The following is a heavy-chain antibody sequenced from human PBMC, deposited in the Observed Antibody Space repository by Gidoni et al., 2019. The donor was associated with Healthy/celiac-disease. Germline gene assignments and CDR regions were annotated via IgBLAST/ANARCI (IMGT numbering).Heavy chain of an antibody. V-gene: IGHV1-69*01. CDR2: IIPIFGTA. Sequence: QVQLVQSGAEVKKPGSSVKGTCKASGGTFSSYAISWVRPAPGQGLAWMGGIIPIFGTANYAPKFQGRVTLPAYESTSTAYMELSSLRSEDTAVYYCARAVEYSSSANHPNAYYYYGMDVWGQGTTVTVSS. D-gene: IGHD6-6*01. J-gene: IGHJ6*02. CDR3: ARAVEYSSSANHPNAYYYYGMDV. CDR1: GGTFSSYA.